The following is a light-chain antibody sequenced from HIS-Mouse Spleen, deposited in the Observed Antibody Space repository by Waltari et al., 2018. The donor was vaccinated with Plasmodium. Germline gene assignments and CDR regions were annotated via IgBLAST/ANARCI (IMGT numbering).Light chain of an antibody. CDR2: GES. Sequence: SSRATQYRRSSYLAWQQQKPGQAPRLLIYGESSRATGITDRFSGRQSGTDCTLNSRRLETEDSAVYYCEQYGSSPLPFGGGTKVEIK. V-gene: IGKV3-20*01. CDR1: QYRRSSY. J-gene: IGKJ4*01. CDR3: EQYGSSPLP.